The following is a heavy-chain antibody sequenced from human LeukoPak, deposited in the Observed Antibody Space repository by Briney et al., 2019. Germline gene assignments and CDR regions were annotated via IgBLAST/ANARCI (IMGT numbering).Heavy chain of an antibody. CDR3: AKDHRIYGSTGFFDL. CDR1: GLTFSNFG. V-gene: IGHV3-33*06. J-gene: IGHJ2*01. D-gene: IGHD2/OR15-2a*01. Sequence: GGSLRLSCAASGLTFSNFGMHWVRQAPGKGLEWVAVTWYDGRNKYYADSVKGRFTISRDNSKNTLYLQMNSLRAEDTALYYCAKDHRIYGSTGFFDLWGRGTLITVSS. CDR2: TWYDGRNK.